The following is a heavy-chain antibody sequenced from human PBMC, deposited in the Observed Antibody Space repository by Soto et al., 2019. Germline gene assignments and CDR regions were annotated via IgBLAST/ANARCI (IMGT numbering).Heavy chain of an antibody. V-gene: IGHV3-21*01. J-gene: IGHJ6*03. CDR2: ISSSSSYI. D-gene: IGHD3-9*01. CDR1: GFTFSSYS. Sequence: GGSLRLSCAASGFTFSSYSMNWVRQAPGKGLEWVSSISSSSSYIYYADSVKGRFTISRDNAKNSLYLQMNSLRAEDTAVYYCARCLSHYVILTGDSYYYYYMDVWGKGTTVTVSS. CDR3: ARCLSHYVILTGDSYYYYYMDV.